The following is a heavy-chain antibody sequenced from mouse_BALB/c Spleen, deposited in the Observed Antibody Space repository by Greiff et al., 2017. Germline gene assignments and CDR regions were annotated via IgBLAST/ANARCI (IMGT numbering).Heavy chain of an antibody. J-gene: IGHJ3*01. CDR2: IRNKANGYTT. Sequence: DVQLVESGGGLVQPGGSLRLSCATSGFTFTDYYMSWVRQPPGKALEWLGFIRNKANGYTTEYSASVKGRFTISRDNSQSILYLQMNTLRAEDSATYYCARDMGGNYFAWFAYWGQGTLVTVSA. D-gene: IGHD2-1*01. V-gene: IGHV7-3*02. CDR1: GFTFTDYY. CDR3: ARDMGGNYFAWFAY.